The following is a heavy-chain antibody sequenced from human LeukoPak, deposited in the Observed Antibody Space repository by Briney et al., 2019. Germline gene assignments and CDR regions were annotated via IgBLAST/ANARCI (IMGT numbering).Heavy chain of an antibody. CDR2: IKQDGSEK. D-gene: IGHD2-2*01. CDR1: GFTFSSYW. Sequence: GGSLRLSCAAPGFTFSSYWMSWVRQAPGKGLEWVANIKQDGSEKYYVDSVKGRFTISRDNAKNSLYLQMNSLRAEDTAVYYCARWGRDIVVVPAASSAYYYYYYMDVWGKGTTVTISS. CDR3: ARWGRDIVVVPAASSAYYYYYYMDV. J-gene: IGHJ6*03. V-gene: IGHV3-7*01.